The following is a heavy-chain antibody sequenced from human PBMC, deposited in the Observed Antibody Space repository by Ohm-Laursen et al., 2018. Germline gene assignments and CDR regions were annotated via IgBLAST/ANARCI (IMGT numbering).Heavy chain of an antibody. CDR1: GFTFADYA. J-gene: IGHJ6*02. CDR3: AKDSGGSSWYSGYYYYYYGPDV. Sequence: SSLRLSCAASGFTFADYAMHWVRQVPGKGLEWVSGISWNSGNIGYADSVKGRFTISRDNAKNSLYLQMNSLRAEDTALYYCAKDSGGSSWYSGYYYYYYGPDVWGQGTTVTVSS. V-gene: IGHV3-9*01. CDR2: ISWNSGNI. D-gene: IGHD6-13*01.